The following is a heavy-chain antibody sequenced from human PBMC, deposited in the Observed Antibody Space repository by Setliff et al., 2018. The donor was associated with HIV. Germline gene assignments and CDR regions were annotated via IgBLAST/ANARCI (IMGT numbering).Heavy chain of an antibody. J-gene: IGHJ5*02. Sequence: SETLSLTCAVYGGSFSGYYWSWIRQPPGKGLEWIGEINHSGSTNYNPSLKSRVTISIDTSKNQFSLKLTSVTSADTAVYYCARILVAAAGTGFDPWGQGTQVTVSS. V-gene: IGHV4-34*01. CDR3: ARILVAAAGTGFDP. CDR2: INHSGST. D-gene: IGHD6-13*01. CDR1: GGSFSGYY.